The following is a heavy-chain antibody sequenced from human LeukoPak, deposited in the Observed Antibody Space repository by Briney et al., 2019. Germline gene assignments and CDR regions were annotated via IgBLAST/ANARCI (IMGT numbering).Heavy chain of an antibody. J-gene: IGHJ4*02. D-gene: IGHD6-13*01. V-gene: IGHV3-23*01. CDR2: ISGSGGNT. CDR1: GFTFSSYA. CDR3: AKGDAGYSSSWPPYDY. Sequence: GGSLRLSCAASGFTFSSYAMSWVRQAPGKGLEWVSGISGSGGNTYYADSVKGRFTISRDNSKNTLYLQMNSLRVEDTAVYYCAKGDAGYSSSWPPYDYWGQGTLVTVSS.